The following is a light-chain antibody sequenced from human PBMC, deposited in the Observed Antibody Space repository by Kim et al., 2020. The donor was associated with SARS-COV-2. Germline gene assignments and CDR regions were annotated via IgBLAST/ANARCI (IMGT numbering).Light chain of an antibody. CDR3: QQYHNWPPWT. J-gene: IGKJ1*01. CDR2: GSS. CDR1: QSVGSS. V-gene: IGKV3-15*01. Sequence: EIMMTQSPATLSVSPGERVTLSCRASQSVGSSLAWFQQRPGQAPRLLIYGSSTRATGIPARFSGSGSETEFILTIAGLQFEDFAVYYCQQYHNWPPWTFGQGTKVDIK.